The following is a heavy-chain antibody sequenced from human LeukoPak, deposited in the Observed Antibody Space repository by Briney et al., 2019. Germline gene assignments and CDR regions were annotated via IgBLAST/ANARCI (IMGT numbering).Heavy chain of an antibody. Sequence: GGSLRLSCAASGFTFSSYAMSWVRQAPGKGLEWVSAISGSGGSTYYADSVKGRFTISRDNSKNTLYLQMNSLRAEDTAVYYCASTPSVGADNLYWYFDLWGRGTLATVSS. D-gene: IGHD1-26*01. J-gene: IGHJ2*01. CDR2: ISGSGGST. CDR1: GFTFSSYA. CDR3: ASTPSVGADNLYWYFDL. V-gene: IGHV3-23*01.